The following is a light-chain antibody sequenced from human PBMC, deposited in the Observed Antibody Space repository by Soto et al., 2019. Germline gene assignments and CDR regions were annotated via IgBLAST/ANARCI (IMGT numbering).Light chain of an antibody. CDR1: QSIGSN. V-gene: IGKV3-20*01. Sequence: EIVMPQSPATLAVSPGARAALSCRASQSIGSNLAWYQQKPGQSPRLLIYGASSRATGIPDRFSGTGSGTDFTLAISRLEPEDCAVYYCQQYDSSPKTFGQGTKVDIK. CDR3: QQYDSSPKT. CDR2: GAS. J-gene: IGKJ1*01.